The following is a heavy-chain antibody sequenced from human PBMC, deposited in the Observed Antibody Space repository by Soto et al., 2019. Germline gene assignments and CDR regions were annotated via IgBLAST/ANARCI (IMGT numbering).Heavy chain of an antibody. J-gene: IGHJ6*03. CDR2: IYYSGST. Sequence: SETLSLTCTVSGGSISSGGYYWSWIRQHPGKGLEWIGYIYYSGSTYYNPSLKSRVTISVDTSKNQFSLKLSSVTAADTAVYYCARTAVGGQRVRGLTLLYYMDVWGKGTTVTVSS. CDR3: ARTAVGGQRVRGLTLLYYMDV. CDR1: GGSISSGGYY. D-gene: IGHD3-10*01. V-gene: IGHV4-31*03.